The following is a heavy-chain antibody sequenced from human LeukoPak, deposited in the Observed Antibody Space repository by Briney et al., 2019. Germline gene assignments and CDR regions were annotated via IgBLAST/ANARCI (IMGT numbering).Heavy chain of an antibody. D-gene: IGHD2-2*03. J-gene: IGHJ6*03. Sequence: GGSLRLSCAASGFTFTTYGMHWVRQAPGTGLEWVAFVRYDGSNKYHADSVKGRFTISRDNSKNTLYLQMNSLKPEDTAVYYCAKDGYCSSTSCRPGAYYYYMDVWGKGTTVTVSS. V-gene: IGHV3-30*02. CDR2: VRYDGSNK. CDR1: GFTFTTYG. CDR3: AKDGYCSSTSCRPGAYYYYMDV.